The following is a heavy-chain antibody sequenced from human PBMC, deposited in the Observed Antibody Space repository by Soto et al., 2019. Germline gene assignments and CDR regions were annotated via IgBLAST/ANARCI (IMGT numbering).Heavy chain of an antibody. V-gene: IGHV1-2*02. D-gene: IGHD5-18*01. J-gene: IGHJ4*02. CDR2: INPNSGGT. CDR1: GYTFTGYY. CDR3: AGDLVDTAMDGY. Sequence: ASVKVSCKASGYTFTGYYMHWVRQAPGQGLEWMGWINPNSGGTNYAQKFQGRVTMNRDTSISTAYMELSRLRSDDTAVYYCAGDLVDTAMDGYWGQGTLVTVSS.